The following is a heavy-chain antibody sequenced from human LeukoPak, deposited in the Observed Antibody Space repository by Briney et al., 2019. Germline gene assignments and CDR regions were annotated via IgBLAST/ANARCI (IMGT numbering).Heavy chain of an antibody. D-gene: IGHD2-21*01. CDR1: GFTLRSYE. CDR3: PSLKRLNFILSVDQAGAGDLDL. CDR2: ISGSGDIV. J-gene: IGHJ2*01. Sequence: GVSLRLSCAASGFTLRSYEMSWVRQAPGKGLEGVSYISGSGDIVYYADSVKGRFTISRDNAKNSLNLQMNSLRAEDTATYFCPSLKRLNFILSVDQAGAGDLDLWGGHTLVSVS. V-gene: IGHV3-48*03.